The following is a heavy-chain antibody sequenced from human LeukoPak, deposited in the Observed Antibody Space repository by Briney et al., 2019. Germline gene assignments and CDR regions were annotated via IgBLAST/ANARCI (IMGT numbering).Heavy chain of an antibody. CDR1: GGSISSSSYY. CDR3: ARVSGWLGTFDY. J-gene: IGHJ4*02. D-gene: IGHD6-19*01. CDR2: IYYSGST. Sequence: SETLSLTCTVSGGSISSSSYYWGWIRQPPGKGLEWIGSIYYSGSTYYNPSLKSRVTISVDTSKNQFSLKLSSVTAADTAVYYCARVSGWLGTFDYWGQGTLVTVSS. V-gene: IGHV4-39*07.